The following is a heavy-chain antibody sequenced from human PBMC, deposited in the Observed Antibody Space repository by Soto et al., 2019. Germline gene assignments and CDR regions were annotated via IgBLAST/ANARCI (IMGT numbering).Heavy chain of an antibody. Sequence: EVQLVESGGGLVKPGGSLRLSCAASGFTFNNAWMTWVRRAPGKGLEWIGRIKNKADGGTTDYAGPVKGRFTISRDDSKNMLYLQMHSLKPEATAVYYCATVGYCGGDWCYASYYGMDVWGQGTTVTVSS. V-gene: IGHV3-15*01. J-gene: IGHJ6*02. D-gene: IGHD2-21*02. CDR1: GFTFNNAW. CDR2: IKNKADGGTT. CDR3: ATVGYCGGDWCYASYYGMDV.